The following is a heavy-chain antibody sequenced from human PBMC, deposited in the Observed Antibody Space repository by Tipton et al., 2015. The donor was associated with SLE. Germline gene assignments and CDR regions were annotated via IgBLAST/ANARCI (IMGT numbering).Heavy chain of an antibody. CDR1: GYSFTSDW. D-gene: IGHD1-26*01. Sequence: QLVKSGAEVKKPGESLKISCKGSGYSFTSDWIGWVRQMPGKDMERMGIIDPGDSDTRYSQSFQGQVTISADKSISTAYLQWSSLKASDTAMYYCARPLYPGSSNGWFDPWGQGTLVTVSS. J-gene: IGHJ5*02. V-gene: IGHV5-51*03. CDR2: IDPGDSDT. CDR3: ARPLYPGSSNGWFDP.